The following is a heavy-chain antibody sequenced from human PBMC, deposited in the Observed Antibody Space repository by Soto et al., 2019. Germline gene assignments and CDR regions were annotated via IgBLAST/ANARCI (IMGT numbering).Heavy chain of an antibody. CDR2: IIPIFGTA. Sequence: SVKVSCKASGGTFSSYAISWVRQAPGQGLEWMGRIIPIFGTANYAQKIQGRVTNTADESTSTAYMELSSLRFEDTPVYYCERVAPSPYYYDSSGPLNWFDPWGQGTLVTVSS. CDR3: ERVAPSPYYYDSSGPLNWFDP. V-gene: IGHV1-69*13. D-gene: IGHD3-22*01. J-gene: IGHJ5*02. CDR1: GGTFSSYA.